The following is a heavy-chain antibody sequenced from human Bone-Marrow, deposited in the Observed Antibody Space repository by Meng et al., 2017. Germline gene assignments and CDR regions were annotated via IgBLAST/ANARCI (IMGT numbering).Heavy chain of an antibody. D-gene: IGHD3-3*01. J-gene: IGHJ6*02. CDR3: ARVVHYDFWSGLWGDYYYYYGMDV. V-gene: IGHV1-69*06. Sequence: SVKVSCKASGGTFSSYAIIWVRQAPGQGLEWMGGIIPIFGTANYAQKFQGRVTITADKSTSTAYMELSSLRSEDTAVYYCARVVHYDFWSGLWGDYYYYYGMDVWGQGTTVTVSS. CDR2: IIPIFGTA. CDR1: GGTFSSYA.